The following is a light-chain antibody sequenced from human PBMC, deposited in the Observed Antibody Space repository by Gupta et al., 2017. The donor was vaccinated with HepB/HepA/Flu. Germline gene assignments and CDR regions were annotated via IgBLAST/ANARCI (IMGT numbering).Light chain of an antibody. CDR3: VLYMGSGIWV. CDR1: SGSVSTSYY. J-gene: IGLJ3*02. CDR2: STN. V-gene: IGLV8-61*01. Sequence: QTVVTQEPSFSVSAGGPVTLTCGLSSGSVSTSYYPSWYQQTPGQAPRTLIYSTNTRSSGVPDRFSGSILGNKAALTNTGAQADDESDYYCVLYMGSGIWVFGGGTKLTVL.